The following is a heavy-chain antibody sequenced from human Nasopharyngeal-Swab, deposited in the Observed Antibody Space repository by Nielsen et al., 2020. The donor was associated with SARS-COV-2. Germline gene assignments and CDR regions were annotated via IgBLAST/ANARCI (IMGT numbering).Heavy chain of an antibody. V-gene: IGHV1-8*01. CDR3: ARAGEGVVVPAAIVGGTYYYYYYMDV. Sequence: ASVKVSCKASGYTFTSYDINWVRQATGQGVEWMGWMNPNSGNTGYAQKFQGRVTMTRNTSISTAYMELSSLRSEDTAVYYCARAGEGVVVPAAIVGGTYYYYYYMDVWGKGTTVTVSS. CDR2: MNPNSGNT. J-gene: IGHJ6*03. D-gene: IGHD2-2*02. CDR1: GYTFTSYD.